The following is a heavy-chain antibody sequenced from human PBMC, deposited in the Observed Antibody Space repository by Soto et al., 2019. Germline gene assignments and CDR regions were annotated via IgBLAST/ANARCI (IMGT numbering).Heavy chain of an antibody. CDR3: AKDRSGGSFFY. J-gene: IGHJ4*02. CDR1: GFTFSSYA. D-gene: IGHD2-15*01. Sequence: PGGSLRLSCAASGFTFSSYAMSWVRQAPGKGLEWVSAISGSGGSTYYADSVKGRFTISRDNSENTLYLQMNSLRAEDTTVYYCAKDRSGGSFFYWGQGTLVTVS. V-gene: IGHV3-23*01. CDR2: ISGSGGST.